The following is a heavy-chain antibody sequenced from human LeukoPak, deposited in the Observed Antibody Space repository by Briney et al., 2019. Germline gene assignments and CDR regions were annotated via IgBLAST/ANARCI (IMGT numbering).Heavy chain of an antibody. CDR3: AREGNQFEYSSSSSPFDY. D-gene: IGHD6-6*01. J-gene: IGHJ4*02. CDR2: IWYDGSNK. CDR1: GFTFSSYG. V-gene: IGHV3-33*01. Sequence: PGGSLRLSCAASGFTFSSYGMHWVRQAPGKGLEWVAVIWYDGSNKYYADSVKGRFTISRDNSKNTLYLQMNSLRAEDTAVYYCAREGNQFEYSSSSSPFDYWGQGTLVTVSS.